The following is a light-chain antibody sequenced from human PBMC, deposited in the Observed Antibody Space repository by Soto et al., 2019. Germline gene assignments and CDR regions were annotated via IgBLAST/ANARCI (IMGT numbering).Light chain of an antibody. V-gene: IGKV3-11*01. Sequence: EIVLTQSPATLSLSPGERATLSCRASQSVSSYLAWYQQKPGQAPRLLIYDASNRAAGIPARFCGSESGTDFTLTINTLEPQDFAVYTFQQRSNCPLTFGGGTKVEIK. CDR2: DAS. CDR3: QQRSNCPLT. CDR1: QSVSSY. J-gene: IGKJ4*01.